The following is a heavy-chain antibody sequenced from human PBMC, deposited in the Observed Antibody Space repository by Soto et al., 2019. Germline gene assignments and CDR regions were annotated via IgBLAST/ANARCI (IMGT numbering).Heavy chain of an antibody. D-gene: IGHD6-13*01. CDR3: ASDFIPYTSIAAAGIYYYFYGMDV. J-gene: IGHJ6*02. Sequence: ASVKVSCKASGYIFTSLAIHWVRQAPGQRLEWMGWINPGNGKTKYSQSFQGRVTITSDTSASTAYMEPSSLRSEDTAVYYCASDFIPYTSIAAAGIYYYFYGMDVWGQRTTVTVSS. CDR1: GYIFTSLA. CDR2: INPGNGKT. V-gene: IGHV1-3*01.